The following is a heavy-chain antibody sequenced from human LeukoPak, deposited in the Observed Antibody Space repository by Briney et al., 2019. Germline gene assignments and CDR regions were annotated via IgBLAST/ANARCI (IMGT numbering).Heavy chain of an antibody. Sequence: LETLSLTCTVSGGSISSSSYYWGWIRQPPGTGLECIGSIYYSGSTYYNPSLKSRVTISVDTSKNQFSLKLSSVTAADTAVYYCARRLVTERLAHHAFDIWGQGTMVTVSS. V-gene: IGHV4-39*01. D-gene: IGHD2-21*02. CDR2: IYYSGST. J-gene: IGHJ3*02. CDR1: GGSISSSSYY. CDR3: ARRLVTERLAHHAFDI.